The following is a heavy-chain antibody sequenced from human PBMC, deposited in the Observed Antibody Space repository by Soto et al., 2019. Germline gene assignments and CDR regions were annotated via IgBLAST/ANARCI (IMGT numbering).Heavy chain of an antibody. Sequence: ASVKVSCKASGYTFTSYYIHWVRQAPGQGLEWMGIINPSGGTTTYAQKFQGRVTMTRDTSTSTLYMELSSLTSEDTAVYYCARAAATGNGRRVDVWGQGTTVTVSS. V-gene: IGHV1-46*01. J-gene: IGHJ6*02. D-gene: IGHD6-13*01. CDR3: ARAAATGNGRRVDV. CDR2: INPSGGTT. CDR1: GYTFTSYY.